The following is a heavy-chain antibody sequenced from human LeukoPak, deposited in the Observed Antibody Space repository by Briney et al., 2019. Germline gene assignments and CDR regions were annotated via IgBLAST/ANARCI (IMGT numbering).Heavy chain of an antibody. D-gene: IGHD3-16*02. CDR2: ISSISSYM. V-gene: IGHV3-21*01. CDR1: GFTFSSYR. Sequence: GGCLRLSCAPSGFTFSSYRMNCVRQAPREWLGSVSSISSISSYMYDADSVNCRFTISIENAKNSLYLQMNSLRAEDTDVYYCAREGYDYVWGSYRHNYYYGMDVWGQGTTVTVSS. J-gene: IGHJ6*02. CDR3: AREGYDYVWGSYRHNYYYGMDV.